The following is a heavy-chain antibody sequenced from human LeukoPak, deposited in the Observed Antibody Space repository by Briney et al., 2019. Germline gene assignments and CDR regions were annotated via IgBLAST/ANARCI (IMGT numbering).Heavy chain of an antibody. V-gene: IGHV1-2*04. Sequence: GASVKVSCKASGYTFTGYYMHWVRQAPGQGLEWMGWINPNSGGTNYAQKFQGWVTMTRDTSISTAYMELSRLRSGDTAVYYCARDGWSSSSALDYWGQGTLVTVSS. CDR1: GYTFTGYY. CDR3: ARDGWSSSSALDY. J-gene: IGHJ4*02. D-gene: IGHD6-6*01. CDR2: INPNSGGT.